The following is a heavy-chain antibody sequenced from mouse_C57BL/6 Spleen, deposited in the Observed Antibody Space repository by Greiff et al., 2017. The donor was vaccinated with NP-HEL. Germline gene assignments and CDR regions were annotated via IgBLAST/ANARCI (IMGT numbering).Heavy chain of an antibody. Sequence: VKLMESGPGLVAPSQRLSITCTVSGFSFTSYAISWVRQPPGKGLEWLGVIWTGGGTNYNSALKSRLSISKDNSKSQVFLKMNSLQTDDTARYYCARAGYDYDEEFAYWGQGTLVTVSA. CDR2: IWTGGGT. CDR1: GFSFTSYA. CDR3: ARAGYDYDEEFAY. V-gene: IGHV2-9-1*01. D-gene: IGHD2-4*01. J-gene: IGHJ3*01.